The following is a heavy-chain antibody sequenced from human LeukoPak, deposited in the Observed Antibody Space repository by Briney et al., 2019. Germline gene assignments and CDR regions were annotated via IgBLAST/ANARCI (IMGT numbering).Heavy chain of an antibody. D-gene: IGHD7-27*01. CDR3: ARGPELGNYNWFDP. CDR2: IYTSGST. CDR1: SGSISSYY. J-gene: IGHJ5*02. Sequence: SETLSLTCTVSSGSISSYYWSWIRQPAGKGLEWIGRIYTSGSTSYNPSLKSRVTISVDTSKNQFSLKLSSVTAADTAVYYCARGPELGNYNWFDPWGQGTLVTVSS. V-gene: IGHV4-4*07.